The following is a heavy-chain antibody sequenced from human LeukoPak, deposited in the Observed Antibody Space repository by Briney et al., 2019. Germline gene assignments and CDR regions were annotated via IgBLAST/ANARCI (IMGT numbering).Heavy chain of an antibody. V-gene: IGHV1-2*06. J-gene: IGHJ3*02. CDR3: AGEDNSSGYRPFDI. CDR1: GYTFTGYY. Sequence: GASVKVSCKASGYTFTGYYIHWVRQAPEQGLEWMGRINPNNGGTNYAQKFQGRVTMTRDMSMSTAYMELSRLRSVDTAVYYCAGEDNSSGYRPFDIWGQGTMVTVPS. D-gene: IGHD3-22*01. CDR2: INPNNGGT.